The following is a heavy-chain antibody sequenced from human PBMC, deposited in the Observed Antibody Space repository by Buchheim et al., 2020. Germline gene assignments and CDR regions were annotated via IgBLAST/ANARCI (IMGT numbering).Heavy chain of an antibody. Sequence: EVQLVESGGGLVQPGGSLRLSCAASGFTFSSYWMSWVRQAPGKGLEWVANIKQDGSEKYYVDSVKGRFTISRDNAKNSLYLQMNSLRAEDTAVYYCARDRRGYSYGFYYYYYGMDVWGQGTT. CDR1: GFTFSSYW. CDR2: IKQDGSEK. D-gene: IGHD5-18*01. CDR3: ARDRRGYSYGFYYYYYGMDV. J-gene: IGHJ6*02. V-gene: IGHV3-7*01.